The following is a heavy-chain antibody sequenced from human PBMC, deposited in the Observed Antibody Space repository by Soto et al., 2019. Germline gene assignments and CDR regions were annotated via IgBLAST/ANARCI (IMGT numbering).Heavy chain of an antibody. CDR1: GASISSSTYY. CDR2: LYFSGST. CDR3: ARSPLLRASSSPFDP. J-gene: IGHJ5*02. Sequence: KSSETLSLTCTVSGASISSSTYYWGWIRQPPGKGLEWIGSLYFSGSTYYNPSLKSRVTISVDTSKNQFSLKLNSVTAADTAVYYCARSPLLRASSSPFDPWGQGTLVTVSS. V-gene: IGHV4-39*01. D-gene: IGHD6-13*01.